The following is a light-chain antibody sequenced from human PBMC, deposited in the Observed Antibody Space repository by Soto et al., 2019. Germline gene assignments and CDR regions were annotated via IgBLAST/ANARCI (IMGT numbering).Light chain of an antibody. CDR1: QSVGRD. Sequence: EIVLTQSPATLSLSPGERATLSCRASQSVGRDLAWYQQKPGQAPRLLIYDISSRATGIPARFSGSGSGTACTLTIISLEPEDFAIYYCQQRSNWPYTFGQGTKLEIK. J-gene: IGKJ2*01. CDR3: QQRSNWPYT. V-gene: IGKV3-11*01. CDR2: DIS.